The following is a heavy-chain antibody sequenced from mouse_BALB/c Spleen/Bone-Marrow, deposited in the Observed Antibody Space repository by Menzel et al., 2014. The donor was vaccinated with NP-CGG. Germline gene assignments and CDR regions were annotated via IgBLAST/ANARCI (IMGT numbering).Heavy chain of an antibody. J-gene: IGHJ2*01. CDR3: VRHRYDGYYFDY. D-gene: IGHD2-14*01. V-gene: IGHV5-12-2*01. Sequence: EVKVEESGGGLVQPGGSLKLSCAASGFTLSSYIMSWVRQTPEKRLEWVAYISNGGDNTYYPDTVKGRFIISRDNAKNTLCLQMSSLKSEDTAMYYCVRHRYDGYYFDYWGQGTTLTVSS. CDR1: GFTLSSYI. CDR2: ISNGGDNT.